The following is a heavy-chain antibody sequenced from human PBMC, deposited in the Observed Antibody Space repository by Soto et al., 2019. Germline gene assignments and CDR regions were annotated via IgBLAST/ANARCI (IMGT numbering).Heavy chain of an antibody. J-gene: IGHJ5*02. V-gene: IGHV3-23*01. CDR3: ATVTLTIFGELSWFDP. CDR2: ISGSGGST. Sequence: PGGSLRLSCAASGFTFSSYAMSWVRQAPGKGLEWVSAISGSGGSTYYADSVKGRFTISRDNSKNTLYLQMNSLRAEDTAVYYCATVTLTIFGELSWFDPWGQGTLVTVSS. CDR1: GFTFSSYA. D-gene: IGHD3-3*01.